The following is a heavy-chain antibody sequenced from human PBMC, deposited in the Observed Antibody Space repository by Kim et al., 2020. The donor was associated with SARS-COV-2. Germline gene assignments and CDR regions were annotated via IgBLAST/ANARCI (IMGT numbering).Heavy chain of an antibody. Sequence: GGSLRLSCAASGFTFSNAWMSWVRQAPGKGLEWVGRIKSKTDGGTTDYAAPVKGRFTISRDDSKNTLYLQMNSLKTEDTAVYYCTTTFLEWLSIHNYFDYWGQGTLVTVSS. CDR3: TTTFLEWLSIHNYFDY. CDR2: IKSKTDGGTT. V-gene: IGHV3-15*01. CDR1: GFTFSNAW. J-gene: IGHJ4*02. D-gene: IGHD3-3*02.